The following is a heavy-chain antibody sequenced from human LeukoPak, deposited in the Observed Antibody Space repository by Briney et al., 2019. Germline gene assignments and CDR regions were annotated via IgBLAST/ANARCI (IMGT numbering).Heavy chain of an antibody. D-gene: IGHD6-19*01. CDR2: IWFDGSKN. CDR1: GFTFRDYG. V-gene: IGHV3-33*07. Sequence: PGKSLRLSCAASGFTFRDYGMYWVRQAPGKGLEWVANIWFDGSKNYYVESVKGRFTISRDNFNNTLYLQMNSLRAEDTALYYCARAPYTTGWSFYFDSWGQGTLVTVSS. J-gene: IGHJ4*02. CDR3: ARAPYTTGWSFYFDS.